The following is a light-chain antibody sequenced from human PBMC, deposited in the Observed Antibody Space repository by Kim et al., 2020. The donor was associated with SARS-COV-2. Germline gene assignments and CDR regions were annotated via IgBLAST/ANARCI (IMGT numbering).Light chain of an antibody. CDR2: SNS. V-gene: IGLV1-44*01. Sequence: GQTVTISSSGRNYNIGRNAVDWYQHLPGTAPKPLIYSNSQRPSGVPDRFSGSKSGTSASLAISGLQSEDEADYYCASWADSLNGHVFGIGTKVTVL. CDR1: NYNIGRNA. CDR3: ASWADSLNGHV. J-gene: IGLJ1*01.